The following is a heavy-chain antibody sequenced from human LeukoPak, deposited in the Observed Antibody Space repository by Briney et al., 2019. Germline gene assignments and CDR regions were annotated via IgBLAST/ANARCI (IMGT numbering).Heavy chain of an antibody. CDR2: IYYSGST. D-gene: IGHD3-9*01. V-gene: IGHV4-59*01. CDR3: ATRNDKRFFDY. CDR1: GGSIRNYY. Sequence: SETLSLTCTVSGGSIRNYYWSWIRQPPGMGLEWIGNIYYSGSTNYNPSLKRRVTMSVDTSKNQVSLKLTSGTPSYTTVYYCATRNDKRFFDYWGQGTLVTVSS. J-gene: IGHJ4*02.